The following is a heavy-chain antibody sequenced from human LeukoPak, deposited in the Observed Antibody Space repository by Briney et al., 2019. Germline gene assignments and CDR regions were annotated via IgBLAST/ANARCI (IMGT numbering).Heavy chain of an antibody. CDR2: IYYSGST. CDR1: GGSISSSSYY. Sequence: SETLSLTCTVSGGSISSSSYYWGWIRQPPGKGLEWIGSIYYSGSTYYNPSLKSRVTISVDTSKNQFSLKLSSVTAADTAVYYCARLPPPRPSCCYEGSDYWGQGTLVTVSS. CDR3: ARLPPPRPSCCYEGSDY. J-gene: IGHJ4*02. D-gene: IGHD2-2*01. V-gene: IGHV4-39*01.